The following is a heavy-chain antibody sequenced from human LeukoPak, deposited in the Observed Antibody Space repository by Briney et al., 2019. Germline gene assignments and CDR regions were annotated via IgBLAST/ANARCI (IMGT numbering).Heavy chain of an antibody. Sequence: PGRSLRLSCAASGFTFSSYGMHWVRQAPGKGLEWVAVISYDGSNKYYADSVKGRFTISRDNSKNTLYLQMNSLRAEDTAVYYCAKNGPAAGTSLWLFDYWGQGTLVTVSS. CDR1: GFTFSSYG. V-gene: IGHV3-30*18. CDR2: ISYDGSNK. J-gene: IGHJ4*02. D-gene: IGHD6-13*01. CDR3: AKNGPAAGTSLWLFDY.